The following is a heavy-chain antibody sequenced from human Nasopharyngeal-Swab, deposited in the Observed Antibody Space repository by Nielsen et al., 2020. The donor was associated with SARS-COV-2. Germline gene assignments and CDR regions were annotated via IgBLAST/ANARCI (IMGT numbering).Heavy chain of an antibody. D-gene: IGHD2-15*01. CDR2: IRSKGNNYAT. Sequence: GESLKISCAASGFTFSDSAIHGVRQASGERLEWVARIRSKGNNYATAYSASVKGRFIIFRDDPTNTAYLQMNSLKTEDTAMYYCTRCGGGCYSGRDYWGQGTLVTVSS. CDR1: GFTFSDSA. V-gene: IGHV3-73*01. J-gene: IGHJ4*02. CDR3: TRCGGGCYSGRDY.